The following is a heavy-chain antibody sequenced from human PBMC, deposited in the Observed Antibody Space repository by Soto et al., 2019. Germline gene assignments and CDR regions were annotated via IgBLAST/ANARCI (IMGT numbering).Heavy chain of an antibody. CDR1: GYTFTGYY. CDR3: ARSEQLELPFDY. J-gene: IGHJ4*02. D-gene: IGHD6-6*01. V-gene: IGHV1-2*02. CDR2: INPNSGGT. Sequence: ASVKVYCKASGYTFTGYYMHWVRQAPGQGLEWMGWINPNSGGTNYAQKFQGRVTMTRDTSISTAYMELSRLRSDDTAVYYCARSEQLELPFDYWGQGTLVTVSS.